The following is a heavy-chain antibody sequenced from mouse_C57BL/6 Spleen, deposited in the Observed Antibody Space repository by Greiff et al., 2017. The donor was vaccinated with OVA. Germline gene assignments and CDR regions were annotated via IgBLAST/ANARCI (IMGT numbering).Heavy chain of an antibody. D-gene: IGHD2-2*01. J-gene: IGHJ2*01. CDR3: ARHEGGYAVDY. CDR2: ISGGGGNT. V-gene: IGHV5-9*01. Sequence: EVKVEESGGGLVKPGGSLKLSCAASGFTFSSYTMSWVRQTPEKRLEWVATISGGGGNTYYPDSVKRRFTISRDNAKNTLYLQMSSLRSEDTALYYCARHEGGYAVDYWGQGTTLTVSS. CDR1: GFTFSSYT.